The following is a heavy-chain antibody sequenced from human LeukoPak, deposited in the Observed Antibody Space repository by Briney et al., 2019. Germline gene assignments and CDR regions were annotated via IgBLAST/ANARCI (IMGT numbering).Heavy chain of an antibody. D-gene: IGHD5-18*01. V-gene: IGHV3-74*01. CDR3: ARDAVDTANAV. J-gene: IGHJ6*02. Sequence: GGSLRLSCAAPGFTFTTYWMHWVRQPPGKGLVWVSHINSDGSITSYADSVKGRFTISRDNAKNTLYLQMNSLRAEDTAVYYCARDAVDTANAVWGQGTTVTVSS. CDR2: INSDGSIT. CDR1: GFTFTTYW.